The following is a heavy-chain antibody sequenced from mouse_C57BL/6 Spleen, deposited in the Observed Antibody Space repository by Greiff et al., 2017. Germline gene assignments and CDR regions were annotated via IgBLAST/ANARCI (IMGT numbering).Heavy chain of an antibody. CDR1: GYTFTDYN. V-gene: IGHV1-18*01. CDR2: INPNNGGT. Sequence: DVQLQESGPELVKPGASVKIPCKASGYTFTDYNMDWVKQSHGKSLEWIGDINPNNGGTIYNQKFKGKATLTVDKSSSTAYMELRSLTSEDTAVYYCARRDSNSFAYWGQGTLVTVSA. J-gene: IGHJ3*01. D-gene: IGHD2-5*01. CDR3: ARRDSNSFAY.